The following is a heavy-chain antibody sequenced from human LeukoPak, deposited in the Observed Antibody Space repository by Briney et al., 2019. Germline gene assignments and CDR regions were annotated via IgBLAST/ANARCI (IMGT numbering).Heavy chain of an antibody. J-gene: IGHJ3*02. Sequence: GGSLRLSCAASGFTFSSYAMSWVRQPPGKGLEWVSAISGSGGNTYSADSVKGRCTISRDNSKKTLFLHMNSLRAEDTAVYYCAKGDGAADAFDIWGQGTMVTVSS. CDR3: AKGDGAADAFDI. V-gene: IGHV3-23*01. CDR2: ISGSGGNT. CDR1: GFTFSSYA.